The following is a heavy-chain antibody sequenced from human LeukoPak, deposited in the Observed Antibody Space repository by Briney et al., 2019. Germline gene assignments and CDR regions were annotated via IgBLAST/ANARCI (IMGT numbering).Heavy chain of an antibody. D-gene: IGHD7-27*01. CDR3: ARGWGFDF. CDR2: TYYRSNWFT. V-gene: IGHV6-1*01. Sequence: SQTLSLTCAISGDSVSSANTAWNWIRQSPSRGLEWLGRTYYRSNWFTDHAVSVKSRITINPDTSKNQFSLQLNSLTPEDTAVYYCARGWGFDFWGQGTLATVSS. J-gene: IGHJ4*02. CDR1: GDSVSSANTA.